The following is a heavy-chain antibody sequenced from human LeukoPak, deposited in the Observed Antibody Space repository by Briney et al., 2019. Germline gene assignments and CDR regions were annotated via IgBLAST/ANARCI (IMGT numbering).Heavy chain of an antibody. V-gene: IGHV1-18*01. CDR1: GYTFTSYG. J-gene: IGHJ4*02. D-gene: IGHD3-3*01. CDR2: ISAYNGNT. Sequence: GASVKVSCKASGYTFTSYGISWVRQAPGQGLEWMGWISAYNGNTNYAQKLQGRVTMTTDTSTSTAYMERRSLRSDDTAVYYCARDRDYDFWSGYSVYWGQGTLVTVSS. CDR3: ARDRDYDFWSGYSVY.